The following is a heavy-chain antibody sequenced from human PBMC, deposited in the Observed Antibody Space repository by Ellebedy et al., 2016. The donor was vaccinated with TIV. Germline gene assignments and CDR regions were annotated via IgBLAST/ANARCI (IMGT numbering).Heavy chain of an antibody. CDR3: ARSLRFSFVVVPGSYGNFDT. J-gene: IGHJ5*02. Sequence: AASVKVSCKTSGGTFNNRGVSWVRQAPGHGLEWMGGIIPGFGKTNYAQEFQSRLTITADESTGTVYMELSNLRTEDTAVYYCARSLRFSFVVVPGSYGNFDTWGQGTLVTVST. CDR2: IIPGFGKT. V-gene: IGHV1-69*13. CDR1: GGTFNNRG. D-gene: IGHD3-3*01.